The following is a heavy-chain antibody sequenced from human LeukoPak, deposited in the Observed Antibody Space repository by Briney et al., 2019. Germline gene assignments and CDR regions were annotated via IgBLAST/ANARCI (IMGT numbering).Heavy chain of an antibody. CDR2: IIPIFGTA. V-gene: IGHV1-69*13. CDR3: ARSMGYCSSTSCPLDY. J-gene: IGHJ4*02. D-gene: IGHD2-2*01. CDR1: GGTFSSYA. Sequence: GASVKVSCKASGGTFSSYAISWVRQAPGQGLEWMGGIIPIFGTANYAQKFQGRVTITADESTSTAYMELSSLRSEDTAVYYCARSMGYCSSTSCPLDYWGQGTLVTVSS.